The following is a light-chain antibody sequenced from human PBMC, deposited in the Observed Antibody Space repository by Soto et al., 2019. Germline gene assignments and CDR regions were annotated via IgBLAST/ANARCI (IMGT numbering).Light chain of an antibody. CDR1: QSVSSN. CDR3: RQYLNWIP. J-gene: IGKJ4*01. Sequence: EIVMTQSPATLSVSPGERATLSCRASQSVSSNLVWYQQKPGQAPRLLIYGASTRATGIPARSSGSGSGTEFPLTISGLQSEDFVVYYCRQYLNWIPFGGGTKVDIK. V-gene: IGKV3-15*01. CDR2: GAS.